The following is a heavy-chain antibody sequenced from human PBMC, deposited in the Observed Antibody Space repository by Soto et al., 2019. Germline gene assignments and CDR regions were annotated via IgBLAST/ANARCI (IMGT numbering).Heavy chain of an antibody. D-gene: IGHD2-2*01. Sequence: GGSLRLSCAASGFTFSSYGMHWVRQAPGKGLEWVAVISYDGSNKYYADSVKGRFTISRDNSKNTLYLQMNSLRAEDTAVYYSASTNDFDYWGQGTLVTVSS. V-gene: IGHV3-30*03. CDR1: GFTFSSYG. CDR2: ISYDGSNK. CDR3: ASTNDFDY. J-gene: IGHJ4*02.